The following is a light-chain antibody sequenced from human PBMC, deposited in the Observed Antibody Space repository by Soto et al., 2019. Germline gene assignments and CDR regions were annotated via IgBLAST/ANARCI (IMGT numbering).Light chain of an antibody. Sequence: QSALTQPASVSGSPGQSITISCTGTSSDVGGYIYVSWYQQHPGKAPKLMIFDVSNRPSGVSNRFSGSKSGNTASLTISGLQAEDEADYYCTSYTSSDTDVFGAGTKLTVL. CDR1: SSDVGGYIY. CDR3: TSYTSSDTDV. J-gene: IGLJ1*01. CDR2: DVS. V-gene: IGLV2-14*03.